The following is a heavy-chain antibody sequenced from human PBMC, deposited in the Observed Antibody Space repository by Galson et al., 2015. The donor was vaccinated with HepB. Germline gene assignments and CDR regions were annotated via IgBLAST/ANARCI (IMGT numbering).Heavy chain of an antibody. CDR1: GFTFSSYG. V-gene: IGHV3-33*01. J-gene: IGHJ4*02. D-gene: IGHD6-13*01. CDR2: IWYDGSNK. CDR3: ASQLLTPRYSSSWNMEDY. Sequence: SLRLSCAASGFTFSSYGMHWVRQAPGKGLEWVAVIWYDGSNKYYADSVKGRFTISRDNSKNTLYLQMNSLSAEDTAVYYCASQLLTPRYSSSWNMEDYWGQGTLVTVSS.